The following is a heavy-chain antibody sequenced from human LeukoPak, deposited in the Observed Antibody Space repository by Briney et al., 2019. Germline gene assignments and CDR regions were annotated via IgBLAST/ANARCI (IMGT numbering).Heavy chain of an antibody. CDR3: ARDGIDYYDSSGYYYLDY. J-gene: IGHJ4*02. CDR2: ISAYNGNT. Sequence: ASVKVSCKASGYTFNIYGITWVRQAPGQGPEWMGWISAYNGNTNYAQKLQGRLTMTTDTSTSTAYMELRSLTSDDTAVYYCARDGIDYYDSSGYYYLDYWGQGTLVTVSS. V-gene: IGHV1-18*01. CDR1: GYTFNIYG. D-gene: IGHD3-22*01.